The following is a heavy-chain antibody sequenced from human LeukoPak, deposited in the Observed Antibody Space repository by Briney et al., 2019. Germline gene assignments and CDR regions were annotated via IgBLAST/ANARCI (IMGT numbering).Heavy chain of an antibody. CDR1: GFTFSSYA. Sequence: GGSLRLSCATSGFTFSSYAMNWVRRAPGKGLEWVSAISGSDDSAYYADSVKGRFTISRDSSKNTMYLQMNSLRVEDTAMYYCGRDVGPWGQGTLVTVSS. J-gene: IGHJ5*02. V-gene: IGHV3-23*01. CDR2: ISGSDDSA. CDR3: GRDVGP.